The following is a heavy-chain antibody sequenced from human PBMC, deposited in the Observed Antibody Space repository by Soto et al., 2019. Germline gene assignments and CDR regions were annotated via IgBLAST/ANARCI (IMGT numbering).Heavy chain of an antibody. D-gene: IGHD1-26*01. CDR2: ISYDGSNK. CDR1: GFTVSNYP. J-gene: IGHJ4*02. V-gene: IGHV3-30-3*01. Sequence: GGSLRLSCAASGFTVSNYPMHWVRKAPGKGLEWVAVISYDGSNKYYADSVKGRFTISRDDSKNTLYLQMNSLRPDDTALFYCARELGSVDDYWGQGTLVTAS. CDR3: ARELGSVDDY.